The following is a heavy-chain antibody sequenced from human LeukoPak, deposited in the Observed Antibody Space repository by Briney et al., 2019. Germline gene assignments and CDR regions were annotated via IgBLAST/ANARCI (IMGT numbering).Heavy chain of an antibody. V-gene: IGHV1-69*13. J-gene: IGHJ4*02. D-gene: IGHD3-10*01. Sequence: GASVKVSCKTSGGTFSSYAISWVRQAPGQGLEWMGGIIPIFGTANYAQKFQGRVTITADESTSTAYMELSSLRSEDTAVYYCASASHITMLRGANDYWGQGTLVTVSS. CDR3: ASASHITMLRGANDY. CDR2: IIPIFGTA. CDR1: GGTFSSYA.